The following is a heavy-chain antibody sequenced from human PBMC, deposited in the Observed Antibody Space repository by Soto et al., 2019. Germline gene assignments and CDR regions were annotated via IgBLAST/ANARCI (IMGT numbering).Heavy chain of an antibody. CDR1: RVSVKISA. D-gene: IGHD4-17*01. J-gene: IGHJ6*02. V-gene: IGHV3-23*01. CDR2: ISGSGGST. Sequence: ASCRVSVKISAVALACQTQGKGLEWVSAISGSGGSTYYADSVKGRFTISRDNSKNTLYLQMNSLRAEDTAVYYCARGSFHRTTHYYYYGMDVWGQGTTVTVSS. CDR3: ARGSFHRTTHYYYYGMDV.